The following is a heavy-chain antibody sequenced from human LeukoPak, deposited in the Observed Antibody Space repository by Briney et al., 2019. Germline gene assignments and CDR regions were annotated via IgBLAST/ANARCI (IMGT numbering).Heavy chain of an antibody. CDR2: IKPDGSEK. CDR1: GFTFSSSW. J-gene: IGHJ4*02. Sequence: PGESLRLSCAASGFTFSSSWMSWVRQAPGKGLEWVANIKPDGSEKYYVDAVKGRLTISRDNAKNSVYLQMKSLRAEDTAVYYCARDKFGGTDYWGQGTLVTVSS. V-gene: IGHV3-7*01. D-gene: IGHD3-16*01. CDR3: ARDKFGGTDY.